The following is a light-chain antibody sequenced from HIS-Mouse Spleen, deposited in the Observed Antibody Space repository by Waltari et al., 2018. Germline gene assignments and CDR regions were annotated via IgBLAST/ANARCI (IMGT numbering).Light chain of an antibody. CDR2: EVS. CDR3: SSYTSSSTLV. CDR1: SSDVGGYNY. V-gene: IGLV2-14*01. Sequence: QSALTQPASVSGSPGQSITISCTGTSSDVGGYNYVSWYQQHPGKAPNPMIYEVSNRPSGVSNRFSGSKSGNTASLTISGLQAEDEADYYCSSYTSSSTLVFGGGTKLTVL. J-gene: IGLJ3*02.